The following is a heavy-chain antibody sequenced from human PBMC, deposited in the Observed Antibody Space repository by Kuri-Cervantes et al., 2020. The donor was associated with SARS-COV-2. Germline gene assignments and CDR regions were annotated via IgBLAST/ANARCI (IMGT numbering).Heavy chain of an antibody. CDR2: IYSCGST. CDR1: GFTVSSNY. J-gene: IGHJ4*02. D-gene: IGHD7-27*01. Sequence: GESLKISCAASGFTVSSNYMSWVRQAPGKGLEWVSVIYSCGSTYYADSVKGRFTVSRDNAKNSLYLQMSSLRAEDTAVYYCARDLRLGKSLDYWGQGTLVTVSS. V-gene: IGHV3-66*03. CDR3: ARDLRLGKSLDY.